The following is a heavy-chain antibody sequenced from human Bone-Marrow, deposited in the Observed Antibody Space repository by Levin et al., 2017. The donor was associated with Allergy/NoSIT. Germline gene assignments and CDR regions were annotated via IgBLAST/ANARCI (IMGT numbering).Heavy chain of an antibody. D-gene: IGHD6-6*01. CDR3: ARGLRSYEYRLYYGDS. Sequence: ASVKVSCKASGYTFSDYHLHWVRQAPATGLEWMGWINPNNGVTHYAQKFGGRVTMTRDTSISTVYMELSRLTSDDTAVYYCARGLRSYEYRLYYGDSWGQGALVTVSS. V-gene: IGHV1-2*02. CDR2: INPNNGVT. J-gene: IGHJ4*02. CDR1: GYTFSDYH.